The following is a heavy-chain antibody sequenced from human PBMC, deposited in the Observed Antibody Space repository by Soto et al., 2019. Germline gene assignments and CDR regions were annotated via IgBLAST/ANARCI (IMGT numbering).Heavy chain of an antibody. CDR3: ARESYSGGVWSFDL. CDR2: AYSTGST. J-gene: IGHJ2*01. V-gene: IGHV4-4*07. D-gene: IGHD6-19*01. Sequence: QVQLQETGPGLVKPSETLSLTCTVSGGSITNHYWSWIRQSAGKELEWIGRAYSTGSTNYKPSLRSRVTMSLDTYKMQFSLQLTSVTAADTALYYCARESYSGGVWSFDLWRRGTLVTVSS. CDR1: GGSITNHY.